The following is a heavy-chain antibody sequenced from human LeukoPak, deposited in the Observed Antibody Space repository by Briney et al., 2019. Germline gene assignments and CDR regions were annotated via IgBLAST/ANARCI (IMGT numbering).Heavy chain of an antibody. D-gene: IGHD2-15*01. Sequence: GASVKVSCKASGYTLTAYYIYWVRQAPGQGLEWMGRINPNSGGTDYAQNFQGRVTMTRDTSISTAYMELSRLRSGDTAVYYCARGYCSGGTCYLVENWLDPWGQGTLVTVSS. V-gene: IGHV1-2*06. CDR3: ARGYCSGGTCYLVENWLDP. CDR1: GYTLTAYY. J-gene: IGHJ5*02. CDR2: INPNSGGT.